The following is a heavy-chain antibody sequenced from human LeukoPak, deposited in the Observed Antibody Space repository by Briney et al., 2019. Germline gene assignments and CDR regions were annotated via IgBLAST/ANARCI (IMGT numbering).Heavy chain of an antibody. CDR1: GLTVSGNY. J-gene: IGHJ4*02. CDR2: IYSDETT. V-gene: IGHV3-66*04. D-gene: IGHD6-13*01. CDR3: ARRITTSGLYYFDL. Sequence: TGGSLRLSCAASGLTVSGNYMSWVRQAPGKGLEWVSIIYSDETTAYPDSVKGRFTISRDNSKNMLYLQMNSLRAEDTAVYYCARRITTSGLYYFDLWGQGTLVTVSS.